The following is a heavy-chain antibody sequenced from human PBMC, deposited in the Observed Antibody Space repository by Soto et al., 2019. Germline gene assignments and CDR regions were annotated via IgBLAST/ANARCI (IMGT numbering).Heavy chain of an antibody. CDR2: IYHSGIT. Sequence: QVLLQESGPGLVKPSGTLSLTCAVSGGSISSGNWWSWVRQSPGKELEWIGEIYHSGITNYNPSLKSRVTISVDNSENQLSLSLNSVTAADTAVYYCARNVRYYIDHWGQGTLVTVSS. J-gene: IGHJ4*02. V-gene: IGHV4-4*02. CDR1: GGSISSGNW. CDR3: ARNVRYYIDH.